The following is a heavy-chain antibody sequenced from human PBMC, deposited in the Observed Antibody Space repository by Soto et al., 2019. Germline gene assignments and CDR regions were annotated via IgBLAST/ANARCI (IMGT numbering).Heavy chain of an antibody. D-gene: IGHD1-26*01. CDR1: GFTFSTYC. J-gene: IGHJ6*02. V-gene: IGHV3-30*18. Sequence: LXLSCAASGFTFSTYCMHWVRQAPGKGLEWVAVISYDGSNKYYADSVKGRFTISRDNSKNTLYLQMNSLRAEDTAVYYCAKNRGGSYYESYYYYGMDVWGQGTTVTVSS. CDR2: ISYDGSNK. CDR3: AKNRGGSYYESYYYYGMDV.